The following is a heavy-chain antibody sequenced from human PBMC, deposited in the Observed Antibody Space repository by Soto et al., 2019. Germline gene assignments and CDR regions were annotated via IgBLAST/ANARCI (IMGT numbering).Heavy chain of an antibody. Sequence: QVQLVQSGAEVKKPGSSVKVSCKASGGTFSSYAISWVRQAPGQGLEWMGGINPIFGTANYAQKSQGRATITADESTSTAYMKMHSLRSEKTDVYYCASRGYSYDYLFDYWGQGTLVNVSS. CDR3: ASRGYSYDYLFDY. D-gene: IGHD5-18*01. J-gene: IGHJ4*02. V-gene: IGHV1-69*12. CDR1: GGTFSSYA. CDR2: INPIFGTA.